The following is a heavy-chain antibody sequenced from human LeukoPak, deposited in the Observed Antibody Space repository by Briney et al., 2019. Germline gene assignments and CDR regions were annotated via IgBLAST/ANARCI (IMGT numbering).Heavy chain of an antibody. Sequence: AGGSLRLSCAASGFTVSGTHMSWVRQAPGKGLEWVSAIYTGGTTYYSDSVEGRFTISRDKSKNTLYLQMDSLRVEDTAVYYCARDQVTSGGGLDSWGQGTLVTVSS. CDR3: ARDQVTSGGGLDS. J-gene: IGHJ4*02. CDR1: GFTVSGTH. V-gene: IGHV3-53*01. D-gene: IGHD3-16*01. CDR2: IYTGGTT.